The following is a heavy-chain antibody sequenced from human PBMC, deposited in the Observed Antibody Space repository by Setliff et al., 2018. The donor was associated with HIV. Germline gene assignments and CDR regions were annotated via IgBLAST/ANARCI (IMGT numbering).Heavy chain of an antibody. Sequence: PSETLSLTCTVSGGSINSTSYYWGWIRQPPGNGLEWIGSIYHTGSTYYKPSLKSRVTISVDTSKNQFSLKLSSVSAADTAVYYCARVSKTYWYSIPRDYYLHMDVWGKGTTVTVSS. V-gene: IGHV4-39*01. J-gene: IGHJ6*03. CDR1: GGSINSTSYY. CDR2: IYHTGST. CDR3: ARVSKTYWYSIPRDYYLHMDV. D-gene: IGHD2-8*02.